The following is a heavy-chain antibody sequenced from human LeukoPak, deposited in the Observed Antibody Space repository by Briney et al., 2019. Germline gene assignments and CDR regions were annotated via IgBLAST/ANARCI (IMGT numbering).Heavy chain of an antibody. D-gene: IGHD4-17*01. Sequence: GGSLRLSCAASGFSFGSYAMSWVRQAPGKGLEWVSTVSGSGDSAYYADSVKGRFTISRDNAKNSLYLQMNSLRAEDTAVYYCARVVDHDYGDYYLDYWGQGTLVTVSS. CDR3: ARVVDHDYGDYYLDY. CDR1: GFSFGSYA. J-gene: IGHJ4*02. V-gene: IGHV3-23*01. CDR2: VSGSGDSA.